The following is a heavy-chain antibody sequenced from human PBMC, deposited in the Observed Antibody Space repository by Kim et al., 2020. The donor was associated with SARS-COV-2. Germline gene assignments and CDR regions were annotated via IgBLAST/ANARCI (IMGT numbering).Heavy chain of an antibody. V-gene: IGHV4-59*08. CDR3: ARLRRGPPGEIAAAVPNWFDP. D-gene: IGHD6-13*01. J-gene: IGHJ5*02. Sequence: SETLSLTCTVSGGSISSYYWSWIRQPPGKGLEWIGYIYYSGSTNYNPSLKSRVTISVDTSKNQFSLKLSSVTAADTAVYYCARLRRGPPGEIAAAVPNWFDPWGQGTLVTVSS. CDR2: IYYSGST. CDR1: GGSISSYY.